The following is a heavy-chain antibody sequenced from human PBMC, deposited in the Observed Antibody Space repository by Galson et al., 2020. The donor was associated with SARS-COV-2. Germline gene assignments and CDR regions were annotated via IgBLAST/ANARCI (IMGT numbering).Heavy chain of an antibody. Sequence: GSLKISCAASGFTVSSNYMSWVRQAPGKGLEWVSVIYSGGSTYYADSVKGRFTISRDNSKNTLYLQMNSLRAEDTAVYYCARGEGGYYDSSGYSDYWGQGTLVTVSS. D-gene: IGHD3-22*01. CDR3: ARGEGGYYDSSGYSDY. V-gene: IGHV3-66*01. CDR1: GFTVSSNY. CDR2: IYSGGST. J-gene: IGHJ4*02.